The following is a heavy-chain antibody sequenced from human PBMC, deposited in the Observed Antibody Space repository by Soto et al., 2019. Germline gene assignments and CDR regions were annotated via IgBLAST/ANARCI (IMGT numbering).Heavy chain of an antibody. D-gene: IGHD2-15*01. J-gene: IGHJ5*02. Sequence: NPSETLSLTCTVSGGSISSYYWSWIRQPPGKGLEWIGYIYYSGSTNYNPSLKSRVTISVDTSKNQFSLKLSSVTAADTAVYYCARGVVAAPYNWFDPWGQGTLVTVSS. CDR2: IYYSGST. V-gene: IGHV4-59*01. CDR1: GGSISSYY. CDR3: ARGVVAAPYNWFDP.